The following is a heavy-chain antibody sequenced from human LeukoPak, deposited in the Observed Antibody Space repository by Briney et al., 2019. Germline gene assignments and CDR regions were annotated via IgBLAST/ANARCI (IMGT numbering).Heavy chain of an antibody. V-gene: IGHV4-39*01. CDR3: ARRSTVAGRGRFDP. Sequence: SETLSLTCTVSGGSIRSTSYCWGWIRQPPGKGLEWLGSVHYSGSTYDNPSLKSRVTISVDTSKNQFSLNLISVTAADTAVYYCARRSTVAGRGRFDPWGQETLVTVSS. CDR2: VHYSGST. CDR1: GGSIRSTSYC. J-gene: IGHJ5*02. D-gene: IGHD6-19*01.